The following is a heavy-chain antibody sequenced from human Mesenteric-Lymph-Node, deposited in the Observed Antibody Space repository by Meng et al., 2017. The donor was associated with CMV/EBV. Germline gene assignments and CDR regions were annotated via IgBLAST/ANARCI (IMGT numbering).Heavy chain of an antibody. Sequence: SGFIFSNYAMSWVRQAPGKGLQWVSGISGSGGGTYYADSVKGRFTVSRDNARDSLYLQMDDLRAEDTAVYYCARSGVVADGISRPNDYWGQGTLVTVSS. CDR3: ARSGVVADGISRPNDY. J-gene: IGHJ4*02. CDR1: GFIFSNYA. V-gene: IGHV3-23*01. D-gene: IGHD6-13*01. CDR2: ISGSGGGT.